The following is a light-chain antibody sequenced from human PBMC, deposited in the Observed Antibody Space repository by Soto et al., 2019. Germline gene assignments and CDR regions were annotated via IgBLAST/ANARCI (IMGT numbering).Light chain of an antibody. CDR1: QSIDKW. CDR3: QQYSKYPWT. V-gene: IGKV1-5*03. CDR2: KAS. J-gene: IGKJ1*01. Sequence: DIQMTQSPSTLSASGGDRVTVTCRASQSIDKWLAWYQQKPGKAPKLLMYKASLLQSGIPSRFSGSGSGTEFTLTISSLQSDDVASYYCQQYSKYPWTFGQGTKVEV.